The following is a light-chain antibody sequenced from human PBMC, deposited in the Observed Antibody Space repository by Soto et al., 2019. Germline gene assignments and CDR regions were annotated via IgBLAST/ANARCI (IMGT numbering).Light chain of an antibody. Sequence: QSVLTQPPSVSAAPGQTVTISCSGSTSNIGNSYVSWYQQFPGTAPKLLIYEDTKRPSGIPDRFSASRSGTSATLGITGLQTGDEADYYCGTWDDSLSAGVFGGGTQLTVL. J-gene: IGLJ2*01. CDR1: TSNIGNSY. CDR2: EDT. V-gene: IGLV1-51*02. CDR3: GTWDDSLSAGV.